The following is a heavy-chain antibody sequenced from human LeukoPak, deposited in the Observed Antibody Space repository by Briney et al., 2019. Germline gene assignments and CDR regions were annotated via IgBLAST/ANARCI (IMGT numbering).Heavy chain of an antibody. CDR3: ARVMGITMVRGAGGDAFDI. CDR1: GYIFTGYY. CDR2: INPNSGGT. J-gene: IGHJ3*02. V-gene: IGHV1-2*02. Sequence: ASVKVSCKASGYIFTGYYMHWVRQAPGQGLEWMGWINPNSGGTNYAQKFQGRVTMTRDTSISTAYMELSRLRSDDTAVYYCARVMGITMVRGAGGDAFDIWGQGTMVTVSS. D-gene: IGHD3-10*01.